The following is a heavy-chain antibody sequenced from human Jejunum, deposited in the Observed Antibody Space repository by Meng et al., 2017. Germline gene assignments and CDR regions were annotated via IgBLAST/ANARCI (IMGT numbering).Heavy chain of an antibody. CDR1: GDSISGANW. Sequence: VQLRESGPGLVKPSGTLSLTCAVSGDSISGANWWIWFRQPPGKGLEWIGEIYHSGATYDNPSLRSRLTMSVDKSKNQFSLNLTSVTAADTAVYYCARKISPVSAIYWGQGTLVTVSS. D-gene: IGHD2-21*02. CDR3: ARKISPVSAIY. J-gene: IGHJ4*02. V-gene: IGHV4-4*02. CDR2: IYHSGAT.